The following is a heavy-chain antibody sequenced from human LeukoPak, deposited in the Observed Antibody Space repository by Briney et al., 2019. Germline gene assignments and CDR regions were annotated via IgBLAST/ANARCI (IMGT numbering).Heavy chain of an antibody. J-gene: IGHJ4*02. V-gene: IGHV3-48*01. CDR1: GFTFSSFS. Sequence: GGSLRLSCAASGFTFSSFSMTWVRQAPGKGLEWISYIHSTSSPIYYADSVKGRFTVSRDSAKNSLSLQMNSLRAEDTALYYCARRFDSWGQGTLVTVSS. CDR3: ARRFDS. CDR2: IHSTSSPI.